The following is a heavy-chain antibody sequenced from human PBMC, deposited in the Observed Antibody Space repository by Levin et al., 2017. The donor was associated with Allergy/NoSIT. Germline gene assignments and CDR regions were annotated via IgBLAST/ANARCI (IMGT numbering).Heavy chain of an antibody. CDR1: GGSISSYY. J-gene: IGHJ5*02. CDR2: IYYSGST. V-gene: IGHV4-59*01. D-gene: IGHD2-2*01. CDR3: ARMYCSSTSCYAGMGLNWFDP. Sequence: TSETLSLTCTVSGGSISSYYWSWIRQPPGKGLEWIGYIYYSGSTNYNPSLKSRVTISVDTSKNQFSLKLSSVTAADTAVYYCARMYCSSTSCYAGMGLNWFDPWGQGTLVTVSS.